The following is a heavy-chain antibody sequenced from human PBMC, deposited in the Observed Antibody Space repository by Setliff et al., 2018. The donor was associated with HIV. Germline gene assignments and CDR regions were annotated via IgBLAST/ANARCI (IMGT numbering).Heavy chain of an antibody. CDR1: GFSFSDYF. CDR3: AISTRPY. CDR2: ISGSGGST. Sequence: GGSLRLSCAVSGFSFSDYFMTWIRQAPGKGLEWVSAISGSGGSTYYADSVKGRFSISRDNSKNTLYLQMNNLRAEDTAVYYCAISTRPYWGQGTLVTVSS. J-gene: IGHJ4*02. D-gene: IGHD6-6*01. V-gene: IGHV3-23*01.